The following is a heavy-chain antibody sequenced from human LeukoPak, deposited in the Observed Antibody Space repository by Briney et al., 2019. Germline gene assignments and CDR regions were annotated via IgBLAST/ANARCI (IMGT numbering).Heavy chain of an antibody. D-gene: IGHD1-26*01. CDR1: GGSISSYY. V-gene: IGHV4-59*01. J-gene: IGHJ5*02. Sequence: SETLSLTCTVSGGSISSYYWSWIRQPPGKGLEWIGYIYYSGSTNYNPSLKSRVTISVDTSKNQFSLKLSSVTAADTAVYYCARVHSTWEGGVDWFEPWGQGTLVTVSS. CDR3: ARVHSTWEGGVDWFEP. CDR2: IYYSGST.